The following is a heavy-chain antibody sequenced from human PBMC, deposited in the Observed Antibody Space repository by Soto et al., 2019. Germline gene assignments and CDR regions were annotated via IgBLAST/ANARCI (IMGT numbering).Heavy chain of an antibody. D-gene: IGHD6-25*01. CDR3: ARAPSWTAGPFDY. V-gene: IGHV3-66*01. CDR1: GFTVSSNY. CDR2: TYSGGST. J-gene: IGHJ4*02. Sequence: EVQLVESGGGLVQPGGSLRLSCAASGFTVSSNYMSWVRQAPGKGPEWVSVTYSGGSTYYADSVKGRFTISRDNSKNTLYLQMNSLRAEDTAVYYCARAPSWTAGPFDYWVQGTLVTVSS.